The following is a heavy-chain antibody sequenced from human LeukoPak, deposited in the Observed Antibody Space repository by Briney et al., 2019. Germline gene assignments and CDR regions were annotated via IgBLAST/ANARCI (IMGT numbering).Heavy chain of an antibody. CDR2: ISSSSSYI. CDR3: ARGGRGLRGVFYFDD. CDR1: GFTFSSYS. V-gene: IGHV3-21*01. J-gene: IGHJ4*02. Sequence: PGGSLRLSCAASGFTFSSYSMNWVRQAPGKGLEWVSSISSSSSYIYYADSVKGRFTISRDNAKNSLYLQMNSLRAEDTAVYYCARGGRGLRGVFYFDDCGQGKLLTVFS. D-gene: IGHD5-24*01.